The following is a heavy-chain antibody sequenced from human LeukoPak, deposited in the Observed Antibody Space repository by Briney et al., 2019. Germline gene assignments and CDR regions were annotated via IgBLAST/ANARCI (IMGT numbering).Heavy chain of an antibody. Sequence: SGTLSLTCAVSGVSTSSNNWWSWVRQPPGKGLEWIGEIHESGSTNYNPSLKSRVTISVDKSKDQFSLKLSSVTAADTAVYYCARHEGFSQKDWGQGTQVTVS. CDR1: GVSTSSNNW. CDR2: IHESGST. J-gene: IGHJ4*02. V-gene: IGHV4-4*02. CDR3: ARHEGFSQKD.